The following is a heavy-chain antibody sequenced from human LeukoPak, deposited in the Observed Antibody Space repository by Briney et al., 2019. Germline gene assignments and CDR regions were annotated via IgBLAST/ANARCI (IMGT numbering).Heavy chain of an antibody. V-gene: IGHV3-30-3*01. D-gene: IGHD2-21*02. CDR1: GFTFTNYA. CDR3: ARGFVLGAAKIYFDY. Sequence: HSGGSLRLSCAASGFTFTNYALHWVRQAPGKGLEWVAVISYDGTNKYYADSVKGRFTISRDNSKNTLSLQMNSLRAEDTALYYCARGFVLGAAKIYFDYWGQGALVTVSS. CDR2: ISYDGTNK. J-gene: IGHJ4*02.